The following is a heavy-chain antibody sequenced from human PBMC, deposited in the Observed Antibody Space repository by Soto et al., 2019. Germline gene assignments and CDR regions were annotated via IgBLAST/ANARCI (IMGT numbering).Heavy chain of an antibody. Sequence: GGSRRLSWPASGFIFENFAMGWVRQPPGRGRKWISSISGSGFKKYYADSVKGRFTISRDNSKSTVYLELNNLSAEDTAVYHCAKNQGVELVPLATVDWFDPWGQGSVVTVSS. V-gene: IGHV3-23*01. CDR3: AKNQGVELVPLATVDWFDP. J-gene: IGHJ5*02. D-gene: IGHD1-26*01. CDR2: ISGSGFKK. CDR1: GFIFENFA.